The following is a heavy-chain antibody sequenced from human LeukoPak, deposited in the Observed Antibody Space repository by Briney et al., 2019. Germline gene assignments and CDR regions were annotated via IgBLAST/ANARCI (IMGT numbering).Heavy chain of an antibody. CDR2: INPSGGST. J-gene: IGHJ4*02. Sequence: GASVKVSCKASGYTFTNYYIHWVRQAPGQGLEWMGIINPSGGSTNFAQKFQGRVTMTTDTSTITVYMELSSLRPEDTAVYYCARWTTTYLDYWGQGTLVTVSS. D-gene: IGHD4-11*01. CDR3: ARWTTTYLDY. CDR1: GYTFTNYY. V-gene: IGHV1-46*01.